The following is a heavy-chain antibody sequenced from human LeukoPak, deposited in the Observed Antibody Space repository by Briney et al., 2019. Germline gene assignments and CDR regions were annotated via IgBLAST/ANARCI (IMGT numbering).Heavy chain of an antibody. Sequence: PSQTLSLTCTVSGGSISSGDFYWSWIRQPPGKGLEWIGYIYYDGSTYYNPSLKSRLTISVDTSKNQFSLKLSSVTAADTAVYYCARTGSGYYTGDYYYYYMDVWGKGTTVTVSS. D-gene: IGHD3-3*01. CDR3: ARTGSGYYTGDYYYYYMDV. CDR2: IYYDGST. CDR1: GGSISSGDFY. J-gene: IGHJ6*03. V-gene: IGHV4-30-4*01.